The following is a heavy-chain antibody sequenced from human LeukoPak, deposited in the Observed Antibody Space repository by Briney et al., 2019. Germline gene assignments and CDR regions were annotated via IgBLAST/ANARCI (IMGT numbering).Heavy chain of an antibody. V-gene: IGHV3-53*01. J-gene: IGHJ3*01. Sequence: GGSLRLSCAASGFSVSSNYTTWVRQAPGKGLEWVSAVYSAGNTFYADSVKARFTISRDKSKNTLYLQMDRLTAEDTAVYYCAREKYNDSGPDAYDVWGQGTLVLVSS. D-gene: IGHD3-22*01. CDR3: AREKYNDSGPDAYDV. CDR1: GFSVSSNY. CDR2: VYSAGNT.